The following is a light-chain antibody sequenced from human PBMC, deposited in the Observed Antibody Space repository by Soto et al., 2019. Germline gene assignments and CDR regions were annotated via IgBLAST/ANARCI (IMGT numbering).Light chain of an antibody. CDR1: NSDVGGYDF. J-gene: IGLJ2*01. Sequence: QSVLTQPAFVSGSPGQSITLSCTGTNSDVGGYDFVSWYQQHPGKAPKLMVYDVSNRPSGVSNRFSGSKSGNTASLTISGLQAEDEATYFCSSFTSRSSLVFGGGTKVTVL. CDR2: DVS. CDR3: SSFTSRSSLV. V-gene: IGLV2-14*03.